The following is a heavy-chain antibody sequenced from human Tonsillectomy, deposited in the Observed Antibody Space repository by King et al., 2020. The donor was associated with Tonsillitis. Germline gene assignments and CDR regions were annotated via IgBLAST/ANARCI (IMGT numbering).Heavy chain of an antibody. CDR2: ISTHSGHT. Sequence: QLVQSGAEVRKPGASVKVPCKASGYTFTSYGISWVRQAPGQGLEWMGWISTHSGHTNYAQNLQGRVTMTTDTSTSTAYMELRSLRPDDTAVYYCARDWDCGGDCYYFDYWGQGTLVTVSS. CDR1: GYTFTSYG. CDR3: ARDWDCGGDCYYFDY. J-gene: IGHJ4*02. V-gene: IGHV1-18*01. D-gene: IGHD2-21*01.